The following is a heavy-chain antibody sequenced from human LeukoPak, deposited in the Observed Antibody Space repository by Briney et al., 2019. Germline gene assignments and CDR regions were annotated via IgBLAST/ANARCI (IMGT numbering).Heavy chain of an antibody. CDR2: ISSSSSTI. CDR3: ASWGTSGWYHY. V-gene: IGHV3-48*01. Sequence: GGSLRLSCATSGLTFSSYSMNWVRQAPGKGLEWVSYISSSSSTIYYADSVKGRFTISRDNAKNSLYLQMNSLRAEDTAVYYCASWGTSGWYHYWGQGTLVTVSS. D-gene: IGHD6-19*01. J-gene: IGHJ4*02. CDR1: GLTFSSYS.